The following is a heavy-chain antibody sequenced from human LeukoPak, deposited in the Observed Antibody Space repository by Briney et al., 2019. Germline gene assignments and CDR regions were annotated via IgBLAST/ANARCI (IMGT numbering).Heavy chain of an antibody. CDR1: GFTVSSKY. V-gene: IGHV3-53*01. D-gene: IGHD3-22*01. Sequence: GGSLRLSCAASGFTVSSKYMSWVRQAPGKGLEWVSTLYSNGNTYYADSVKGRFTISRDNSKNTLSLQMNSLRAEDAAVYYCARDYYDGSAYYSYYEYWGQGTLVTVSS. CDR3: ARDYYDGSAYYSYYEY. J-gene: IGHJ4*02. CDR2: LYSNGNT.